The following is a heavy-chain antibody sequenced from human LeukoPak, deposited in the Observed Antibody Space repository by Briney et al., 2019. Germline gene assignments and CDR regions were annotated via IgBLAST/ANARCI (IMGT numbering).Heavy chain of an antibody. Sequence: GGSPRLSCAASGFTFSSYSTNWVRQAPGKGLEWVSSISSSSSYIYYADSVKGRFTISRDNAKNSLYLQMNSLRAEDTAVYYCARDERAPHYYGNSGYWGQGTLVTVSS. V-gene: IGHV3-21*01. J-gene: IGHJ4*02. CDR1: GFTFSSYS. CDR3: ARDERAPHYYGNSGY. D-gene: IGHD3-3*01. CDR2: ISSSSSYI.